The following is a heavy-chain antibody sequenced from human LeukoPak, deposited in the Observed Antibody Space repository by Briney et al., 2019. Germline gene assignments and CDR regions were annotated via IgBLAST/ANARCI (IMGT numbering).Heavy chain of an antibody. J-gene: IGHJ4*02. CDR3: ARRDLNWGPIDY. D-gene: IGHD7-27*01. CDR1: GFTFSSYA. V-gene: IGHV3-23*01. CDR2: ISYSVGST. Sequence: GGSLRLSCAASGFTFSSYAMNWVRQAPGKGLEWVSTISYSVGSTYYADSVKGRFTISRDNSKNTLYLQMNSLRADDTAVYYCARRDLNWGPIDYWGQGTLVTVSS.